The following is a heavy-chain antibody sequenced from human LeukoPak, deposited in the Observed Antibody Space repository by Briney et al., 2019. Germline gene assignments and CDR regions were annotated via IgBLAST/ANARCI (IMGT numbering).Heavy chain of an antibody. CDR2: IYHSGST. Sequence: SETLSLTCTVSGYSISSGYYWGWIRQPPGKGLEWIGSIYHSGSTNYNPSLKSRVTISVDTSKNQFSLKLSSVTAADTAVYYCARRCGSGSLNWFDPWGQGTLVTVSS. D-gene: IGHD3-10*01. CDR1: GYSISSGYY. J-gene: IGHJ5*02. V-gene: IGHV4-38-2*02. CDR3: ARRCGSGSLNWFDP.